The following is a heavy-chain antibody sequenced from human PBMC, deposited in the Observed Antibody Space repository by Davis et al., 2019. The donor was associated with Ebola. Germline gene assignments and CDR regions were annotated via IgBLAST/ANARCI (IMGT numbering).Heavy chain of an antibody. V-gene: IGHV3-30-3*02. D-gene: IGHD2-15*01. CDR2: ISYDGSNK. Sequence: GESLKISCAASGFTFSSYAMHWVRQAPGKGLEWVAVISYDGSNKYYADSAKGRFTISRDNSKNTLYLQMNSLRAEDTAVYYCAKEAFAGSTRIDWFDPWGQGILVTVSS. J-gene: IGHJ5*02. CDR1: GFTFSSYA. CDR3: AKEAFAGSTRIDWFDP.